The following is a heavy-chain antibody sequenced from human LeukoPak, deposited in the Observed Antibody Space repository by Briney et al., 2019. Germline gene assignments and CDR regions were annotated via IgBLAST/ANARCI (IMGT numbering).Heavy chain of an antibody. J-gene: IGHJ6*02. CDR1: GFTFSSYG. V-gene: IGHV3-30*02. CDR3: AREGLSYYYGMDV. Sequence: PPGGSLRLSCAASGFTFSSYGMHWVRQAPGKGLEWVAFIRYDGSNKYYADSVKGRFTISRDNAKNSLYLQMNSLRAEDTAVYYCAREGLSYYYGMDVWGQGTTVTVSS. CDR2: IRYDGSNK.